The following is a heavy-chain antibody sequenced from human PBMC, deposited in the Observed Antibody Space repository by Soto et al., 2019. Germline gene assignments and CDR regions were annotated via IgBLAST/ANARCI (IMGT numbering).Heavy chain of an antibody. V-gene: IGHV1-18*01. CDR2: INPYNGNT. Sequence: QVQLVQSGAEVKKPGASVKVSCKASGYTFTNYGISWVRQAPGQGLEWMGWINPYNGNTNYAEKFQGRVTMTTDTSTRTAYMALRSMRSDDTAVYYCAKGGWEGYHDYWGQGTLVIVSS. D-gene: IGHD1-26*01. CDR1: GYTFTNYG. CDR3: AKGGWEGYHDY. J-gene: IGHJ4*02.